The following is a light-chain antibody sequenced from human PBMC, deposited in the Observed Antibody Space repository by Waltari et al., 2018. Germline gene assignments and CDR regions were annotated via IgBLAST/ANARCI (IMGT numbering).Light chain of an antibody. Sequence: DIVMTQSPLSLPVTPGEPASIPCRSSQSLLHVDGYNYLDWYLQKPGQSPQLLIYMGSNRAAGVPDRFSGSGSGTDFTLKISRVEAEDVGVYYCMQPLETPWTFGQGTKVEIK. CDR3: MQPLETPWT. CDR1: QSLLHVDGYNY. CDR2: MGS. J-gene: IGKJ1*01. V-gene: IGKV2-28*01.